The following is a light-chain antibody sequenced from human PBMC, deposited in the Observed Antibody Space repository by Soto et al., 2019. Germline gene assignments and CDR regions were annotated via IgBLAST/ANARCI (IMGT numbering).Light chain of an antibody. CDR2: DAS. Sequence: ALQLTQSPSSLSASVGDRVAFTCRASQGISSGLAWYQQKPGKAPKLLIYDASRLESGVPSSFSGRGSGTDFTLTIISLQPEDFVTYYYQHFNTYPPTFGGGTKVEIK. V-gene: IGKV1-13*02. CDR3: QHFNTYPPT. J-gene: IGKJ4*01. CDR1: QGISSG.